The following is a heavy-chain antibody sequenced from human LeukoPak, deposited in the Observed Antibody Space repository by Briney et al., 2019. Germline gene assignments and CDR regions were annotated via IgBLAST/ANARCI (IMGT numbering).Heavy chain of an antibody. CDR2: IYSGGST. V-gene: IGHV3-53*01. CDR3: AREGPRGNSQFDY. CDR1: GFTVSSNY. D-gene: IGHD2/OR15-2a*01. Sequence: GGSLRLSCAASGFTVSSNYMSRVRQAPGKGLEWVSLIYSGGSTYYADSVKGRFTISRDNSKNTLYLQMNSLRAEDTAIYYCAREGPRGNSQFDYWGQGTLVTVSS. J-gene: IGHJ4*02.